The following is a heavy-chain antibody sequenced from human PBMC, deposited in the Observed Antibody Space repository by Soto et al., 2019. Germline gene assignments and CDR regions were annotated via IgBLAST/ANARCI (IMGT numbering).Heavy chain of an antibody. D-gene: IGHD6-13*01. CDR1: GFTFSKYW. CDR3: ARVPVKVAAGTAWLDP. CDR2: IKEDGSEK. V-gene: IGHV3-7*01. Sequence: EVQVVESGGGLVQPGGSLRLSCAASGFTFSKYWMSWVRQAPGKGLEWVANIKEDGSEKYYVDSVKGRFTISRDHAKNSLYLQMNSVRAEDAAVYYCARVPVKVAAGTAWLDPWGQGTLVTVSS. J-gene: IGHJ5*02.